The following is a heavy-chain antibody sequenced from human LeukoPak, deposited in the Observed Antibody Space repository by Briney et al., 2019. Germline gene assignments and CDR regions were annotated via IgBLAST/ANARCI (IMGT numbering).Heavy chain of an antibody. J-gene: IGHJ4*02. CDR2: INHSGST. CDR1: GGSFSGYY. CDR3: AREVRSSGYSLDY. V-gene: IGHV4-34*01. Sequence: SETLSLTCAAYGGSFSGYYWSWIRQPPGKGLEWIGEINHSGSTNYNPSLKSRVTISVDTSKNQFSLKLSSVTAADTAVYYCAREVRSSGYSLDYWGQGTLVTVSS. D-gene: IGHD3-22*01.